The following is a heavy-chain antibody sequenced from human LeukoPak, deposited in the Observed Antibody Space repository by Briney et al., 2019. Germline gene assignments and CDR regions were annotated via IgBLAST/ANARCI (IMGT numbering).Heavy chain of an antibody. V-gene: IGHV4-34*01. J-gene: IGHJ3*02. CDR3: ARVGPKNYYDILTGYYNDAFDI. Sequence: PSETLSLTCAVYGGSFSGYYWSWIRQPPGKGLEWIGEINHSGSTNYNPSLKSRVTISVDTSKNQFSLKLSSVTAADTAVYYCARVGPKNYYDILTGYYNDAFDIWGQGTMVTVSS. CDR1: GGSFSGYY. D-gene: IGHD3-9*01. CDR2: INHSGST.